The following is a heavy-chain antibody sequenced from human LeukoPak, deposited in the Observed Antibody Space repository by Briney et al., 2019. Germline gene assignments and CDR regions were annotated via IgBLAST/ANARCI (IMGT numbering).Heavy chain of an antibody. V-gene: IGHV3-33*01. CDR3: ARDLGPAPGISVGGSGFGY. D-gene: IGHD6-19*01. Sequence: GGSLRLSCAASGFTFSSYGMHWVRQAPGKGLERVAVIWYDGSNKYHADSVKGRFTISRDNSKNTLDVQMNSLRAEDTAVYYCARDLGPAPGISVGGSGFGYWGQGTLVTVSS. CDR2: IWYDGSNK. J-gene: IGHJ4*02. CDR1: GFTFSSYG.